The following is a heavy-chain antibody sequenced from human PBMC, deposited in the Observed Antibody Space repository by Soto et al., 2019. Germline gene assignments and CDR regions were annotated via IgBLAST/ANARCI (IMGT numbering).Heavy chain of an antibody. CDR3: ARGLAAGSSCAYYYYGMDV. D-gene: IGHD6-13*01. V-gene: IGHV1-69*12. J-gene: IGHJ6*02. CDR2: IIPIFGTA. Sequence: QVQLVQSGAEVKKPGSSVKVSCKASGGTFSSYAISWVRQAPGQGLEWMGGIIPIFGTANYAQKFQGRDTITADESTSTAYMELSSLRSEDTAVYYCARGLAAGSSCAYYYYGMDVWGQGTTVNVSS. CDR1: GGTFSSYA.